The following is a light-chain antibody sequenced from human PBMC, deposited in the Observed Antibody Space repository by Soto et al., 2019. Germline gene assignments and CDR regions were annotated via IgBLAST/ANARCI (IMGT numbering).Light chain of an antibody. Sequence: EIVLTQSPGTLSLSPGETATLSCETSQTISRNFLAWYQQKPGQAPRLLIYGGSNRAGGIPDRFSGSGSGTGFTLTISRLEPEDFAVYYCQQYGSSPRTFGQGTKVEIK. J-gene: IGKJ1*01. CDR2: GGS. V-gene: IGKV3-20*01. CDR1: QTISRNF. CDR3: QQYGSSPRT.